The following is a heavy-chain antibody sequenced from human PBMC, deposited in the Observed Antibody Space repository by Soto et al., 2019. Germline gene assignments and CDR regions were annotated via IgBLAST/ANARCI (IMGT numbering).Heavy chain of an antibody. Sequence: QVPLVESGGGVVQPGRSLRLSCAASGFTFSSYAMHWVRQAPGKGLEWVAVISYDGSNKYYADSVKGRFTISRDNSKNTLYLQMNSLRAEDTAVYYCAREDGSGYYYGMDVWGQGTTVTVSS. CDR1: GFTFSSYA. D-gene: IGHD3-10*01. V-gene: IGHV3-30-3*01. CDR3: AREDGSGYYYGMDV. J-gene: IGHJ6*02. CDR2: ISYDGSNK.